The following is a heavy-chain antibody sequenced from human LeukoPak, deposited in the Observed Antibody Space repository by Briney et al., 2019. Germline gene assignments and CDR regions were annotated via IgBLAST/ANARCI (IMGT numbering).Heavy chain of an antibody. D-gene: IGHD5-12*01. V-gene: IGHV3-30-3*01. CDR3: ARGRNIVTTSGYFDY. Sequence: PGGSLRLSCAASGFTFSTYALHWVRQAPGKGLEWVAAISYDGSNEYYSDSVRGRFTISRDNSKNTLYLQMNSLGAGDTALYYCARGRNIVTTSGYFDYWGQGTLVTVSS. CDR1: GFTFSTYA. J-gene: IGHJ4*02. CDR2: ISYDGSNE.